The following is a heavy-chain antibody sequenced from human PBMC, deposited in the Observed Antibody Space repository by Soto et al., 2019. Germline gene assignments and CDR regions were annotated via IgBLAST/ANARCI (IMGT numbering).Heavy chain of an antibody. V-gene: IGHV4-39*02. CDR2: IYYSGST. J-gene: IGHJ4*02. D-gene: IGHD3-3*01. CDR3: ARDIIGERYYDFWSGYYSFDY. Sequence: WETLSLTCTVSGGSISSSSYYWGWIRQPPGKGLEWIGSIYYSGSTYYNPSLKSRVTISVDTSKNQFSLKLSSVTAADTAVYYCARDIIGERYYDFWSGYYSFDYWGQGTLVTVSS. CDR1: GGSISSSSYY.